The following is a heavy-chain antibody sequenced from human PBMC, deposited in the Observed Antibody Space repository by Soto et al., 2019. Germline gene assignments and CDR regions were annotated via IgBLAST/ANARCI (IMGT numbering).Heavy chain of an antibody. CDR1: GFTFSSYG. Sequence: PGGSLRLSCAASGFTFSSYGMHWVRQAPGKGLEWVANIKQDGSEKYYVDSVKGRFTISRDNAKNSLYLQMNSLRAEDTAVYYCARDLRPVSDYWGQGTLVTVSS. J-gene: IGHJ4*02. D-gene: IGHD2-8*01. V-gene: IGHV3-7*01. CDR3: ARDLRPVSDY. CDR2: IKQDGSEK.